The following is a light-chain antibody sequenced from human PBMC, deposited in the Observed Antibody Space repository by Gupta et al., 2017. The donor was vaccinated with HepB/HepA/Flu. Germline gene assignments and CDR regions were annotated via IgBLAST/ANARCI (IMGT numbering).Light chain of an antibody. CDR2: DAS. CDR3: QQSSNWPT. Sequence: EIMLTQSPATLSLSPGERATLSCRASQSVSSYLAWYQQKPGQAPRLLIYDASNRATGIPARLRGSGSGTDFTLTISSLEPEDFAVYDCQQSSNWPTFGGGPRWRSN. V-gene: IGKV3-11*01. J-gene: IGKJ4*01. CDR1: QSVSSY.